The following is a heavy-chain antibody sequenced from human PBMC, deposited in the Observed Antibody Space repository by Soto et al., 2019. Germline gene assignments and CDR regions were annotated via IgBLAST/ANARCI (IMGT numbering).Heavy chain of an antibody. J-gene: IGHJ4*02. CDR1: GFTVSSNY. D-gene: IGHD3-3*01. V-gene: IGHV3-66*01. CDR2: IYSGGST. CDR3: ARGAGGGSYYDFWSGKNTNFDY. Sequence: PGGSLRLSCAASGFTVSSNYMSWVRQAPGKGLEWVSVIYSGGSTYYADSVKGRFTISRDNSKNTLYLQMNSLRAEDTAVYYCARGAGGGSYYDFWSGKNTNFDYWGQGTLVTVSS.